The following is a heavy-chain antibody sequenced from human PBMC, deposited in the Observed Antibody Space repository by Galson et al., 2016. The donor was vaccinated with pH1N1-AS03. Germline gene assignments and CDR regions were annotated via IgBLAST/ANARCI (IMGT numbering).Heavy chain of an antibody. D-gene: IGHD3-10*01. CDR3: VAYGSGTQAYFDY. Sequence: SVKVSCKASGGTFNSNAISWVRQAPGQGLEWMGVIDPSGGGTTYAQKFHGRVTMTRDTSTTTAHMELSGLRSEDTAIYYCVAYGSGTQAYFDYWGQGTLVTVSS. J-gene: IGHJ4*02. V-gene: IGHV1-46*02. CDR2: IDPSGGGT. CDR1: GGTFNSNA.